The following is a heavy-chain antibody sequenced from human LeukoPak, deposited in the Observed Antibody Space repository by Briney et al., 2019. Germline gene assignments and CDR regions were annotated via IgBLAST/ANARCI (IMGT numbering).Heavy chain of an antibody. D-gene: IGHD3-22*01. CDR2: IYHSGST. J-gene: IGHJ4*02. CDR3: ARHVPLDTYYYDSSGSYFDY. Sequence: KTSETLSLTCAVSGGSISSSNWWSWVRQPPGKGLEWIGEIYHSGSTNYNPSLKSRVTISVDTSKNQFSLKLSSVTAADTAVYYCARHVPLDTYYYDSSGSYFDYWGQGTLVTVSS. V-gene: IGHV4-4*02. CDR1: GGSISSSNW.